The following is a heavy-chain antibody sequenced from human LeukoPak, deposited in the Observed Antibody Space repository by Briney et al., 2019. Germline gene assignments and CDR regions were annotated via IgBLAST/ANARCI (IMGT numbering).Heavy chain of an antibody. Sequence: GGSLRPSCAASGFTFSSYGMHWVRQAPGKGLEWVAVISYDGSNKYYADSVKGRFTISRDSSKNTLYLQMNSLRAEDTAVYYCAKDGGGWTGFDYWGQGTLVTVSS. CDR3: AKDGGGWTGFDY. V-gene: IGHV3-30*18. D-gene: IGHD6-19*01. J-gene: IGHJ4*02. CDR2: ISYDGSNK. CDR1: GFTFSSYG.